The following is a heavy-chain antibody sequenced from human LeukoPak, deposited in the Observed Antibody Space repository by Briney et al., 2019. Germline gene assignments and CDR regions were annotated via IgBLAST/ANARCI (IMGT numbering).Heavy chain of an antibody. J-gene: IGHJ3*02. V-gene: IGHV4-39*01. CDR2: IYYSGST. CDR3: ARLSIVGATPDAFDI. CDR1: AVAISSSSHY. Sequence: KTSETLSLTCSVSAVAISSSSHYWGWIRQPPGGGLEWIGTIYYSGSTYYNPSLKSRVTISVDTSKNQFSLKLSSVTAADTAEYYCARLSIVGATPDAFDIWGQGTMVTVSS. D-gene: IGHD1-26*01.